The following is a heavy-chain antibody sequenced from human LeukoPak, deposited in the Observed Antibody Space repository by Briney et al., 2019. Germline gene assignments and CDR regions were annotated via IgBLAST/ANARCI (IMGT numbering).Heavy chain of an antibody. CDR1: GFTFSSYA. CDR3: AKDTLNYDFWSGYYSFRGYFDY. J-gene: IGHJ4*02. V-gene: IGHV3-23*01. CDR2: ISGSGGST. D-gene: IGHD3-3*01. Sequence: PGGSLRLSCAASGFTFSSYAMSWVRQAPGKGLEWVLAISGSGGSTYYADSVKGRFTISRDNSKNTLYLQMNSLRAEDTAVYYCAKDTLNYDFWSGYYSFRGYFDYWGQGTLVTVSS.